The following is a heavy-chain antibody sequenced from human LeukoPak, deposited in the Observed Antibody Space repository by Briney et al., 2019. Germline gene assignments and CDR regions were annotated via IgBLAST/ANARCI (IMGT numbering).Heavy chain of an antibody. CDR2: ISYDGSNK. CDR1: GFTFSSYG. CDR3: AKDQGLANMDV. Sequence: GGSLRLSCAASGFTFSSYGMHWVRQAPGKGLEWVAVISYDGSNKYYADSVKGRFTISRDNSKNTLYLQMNSLRAEDTAVYYCAKDQGLANMDVWGQGTTVAVSS. J-gene: IGHJ6*02. D-gene: IGHD2-21*01. V-gene: IGHV3-30*18.